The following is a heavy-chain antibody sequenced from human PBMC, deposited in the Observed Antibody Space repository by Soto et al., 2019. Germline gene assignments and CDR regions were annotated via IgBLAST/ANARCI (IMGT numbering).Heavy chain of an antibody. J-gene: IGHJ3*02. CDR2: INHSGST. D-gene: IGHD1-7*01. CDR3: ARSRNYGAFDI. Sequence: TSETLSLTCAVYGGSFSGYYWSWIRQPPGKGLEWIGEINHSGSTHYNPSLKSRVTISVDTSKNQFSLKLSSVTAADTAVYYCARSRNYGAFDIWGQGTMVTVSS. CDR1: GGSFSGYY. V-gene: IGHV4-34*01.